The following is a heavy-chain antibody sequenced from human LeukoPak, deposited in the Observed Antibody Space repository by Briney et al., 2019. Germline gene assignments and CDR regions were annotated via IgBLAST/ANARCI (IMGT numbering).Heavy chain of an antibody. CDR3: ARPFQDYDKGTFFYFFDF. Sequence: KPSETLSLTCTVSGDSISSGSYYWGWIRQPPGKGLEWIGTIYYSGSTYYNPSLKSRVTISVDTSKNSVSLMLRSVTAADTAVYFCARPFQDYDKGTFFYFFDFWGQGILVTVSS. J-gene: IGHJ4*02. D-gene: IGHD3-22*01. CDR2: IYYSGST. CDR1: GDSISSGSYY. V-gene: IGHV4-39*01.